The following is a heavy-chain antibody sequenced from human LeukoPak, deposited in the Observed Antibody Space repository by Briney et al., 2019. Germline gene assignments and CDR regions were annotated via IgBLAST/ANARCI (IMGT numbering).Heavy chain of an antibody. CDR2: INPSGGST. J-gene: IGHJ6*02. Sequence: GASVKVSCKASGYTCTSYCMHWVRQAPGQGLEWMGIINPSGGSTSYAQKFQGRVTMTRDTSTSTVYMELSSLRSEDTAVYYCARDDRRYFDWRRYYYGMDVWGQGTTVTVSS. V-gene: IGHV1-46*01. D-gene: IGHD3-9*01. CDR1: GYTCTSYC. CDR3: ARDDRRYFDWRRYYYGMDV.